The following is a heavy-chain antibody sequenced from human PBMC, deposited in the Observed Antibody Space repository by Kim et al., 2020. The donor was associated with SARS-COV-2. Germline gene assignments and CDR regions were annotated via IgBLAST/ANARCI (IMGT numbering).Heavy chain of an antibody. CDR3: AREVPAAIQPYYYYGMDV. Sequence: GGSLRLSCAASGFTFSSYGMHWVRQAPGKGLEWVAVIWYDGSNKYYADSVKGRFTISRDNSKNTLYLQMNSLRAEDTAVYYCAREVPAAIQPYYYYGMDVWGQGTTVTVSS. D-gene: IGHD2-2*02. CDR1: GFTFSSYG. J-gene: IGHJ6*02. V-gene: IGHV3-33*01. CDR2: IWYDGSNK.